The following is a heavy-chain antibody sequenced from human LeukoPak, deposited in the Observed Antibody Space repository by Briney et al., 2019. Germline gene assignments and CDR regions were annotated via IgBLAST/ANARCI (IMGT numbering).Heavy chain of an antibody. CDR3: AARGDGYNSFDY. J-gene: IGHJ4*02. CDR2: IYYSGST. Sequence: SETLSLTCTVSGGSISSSSYYRSWIRQPPGKGLEWIGYIYYSGSTYYNPSLKSRVTISVDTSKNQFSLKLSSVTAADTAVYYCAARGDGYNSFDYWGQGTLVTVSS. D-gene: IGHD5-24*01. V-gene: IGHV4-30-4*08. CDR1: GGSISSSSYY.